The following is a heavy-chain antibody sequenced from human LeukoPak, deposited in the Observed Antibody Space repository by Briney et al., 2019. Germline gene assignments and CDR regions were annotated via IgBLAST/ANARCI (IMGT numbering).Heavy chain of an antibody. Sequence: GGSLRLSCAASGFTFSSYSMNWVRQAPGKGLEWVSSISSSSSYIYYADSVKGRFTISGDNAKNSLYLQMNSLRAEDTAVYYCARQYCSSTSCYIGNYYYGMDVWGQGTTVTVSS. D-gene: IGHD2-2*02. CDR2: ISSSSSYI. CDR3: ARQYCSSTSCYIGNYYYGMDV. V-gene: IGHV3-21*01. CDR1: GFTFSSYS. J-gene: IGHJ6*02.